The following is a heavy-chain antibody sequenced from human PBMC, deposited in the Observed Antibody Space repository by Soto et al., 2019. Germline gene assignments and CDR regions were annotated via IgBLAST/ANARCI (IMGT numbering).Heavy chain of an antibody. J-gene: IGHJ4*02. CDR2: IYYSGST. CDR1: GGSISSYY. V-gene: IGHV4-59*08. CDR3: ASFDSSGWYYFDY. D-gene: IGHD6-19*01. Sequence: TSETLSLTCTVSGGSISSYYWSWIRQPPGKGLEWIGYIYYSGSTNYNPSLKSRVTISVDTSKNQFSLKLSSVTAADTAVYYCASFDSSGWYYFDYWGQGTLVTVSS.